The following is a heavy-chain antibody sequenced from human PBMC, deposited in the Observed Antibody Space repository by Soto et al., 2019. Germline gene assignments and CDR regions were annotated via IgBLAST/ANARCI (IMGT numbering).Heavy chain of an antibody. CDR1: GGTFSSYA. V-gene: IGHV1-69*12. CDR2: IIPMFGTA. Sequence: QVQLVQSGAEVKKPGSSVKVSCKASGGTFSSYAISWVRQAPGQGLEWMGGIIPMFGTADYAQKFQGRVTITADESTSTAYMELSSLRSDDMAVYYCATMKGGSQYYYYGMDVWGQGTTVTVSS. CDR3: ATMKGGSQYYYYGMDV. J-gene: IGHJ6*02. D-gene: IGHD3-10*01.